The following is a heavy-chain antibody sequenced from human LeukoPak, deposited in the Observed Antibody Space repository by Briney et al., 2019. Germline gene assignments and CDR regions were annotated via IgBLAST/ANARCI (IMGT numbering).Heavy chain of an antibody. J-gene: IGHJ4*02. CDR2: IYYSGST. Sequence: PSETLSLTCTVSGGSISSSSYYWGWIRQPPGKGLEWIGSIYYSGSTYYNPSLKSRVTISVDTSKNQFSLKLSSVTAADTAVYYCARDHGANYESGGYFDYWGQGTLVTVSS. V-gene: IGHV4-39*07. D-gene: IGHD3-10*01. CDR1: GGSISSSSYY. CDR3: ARDHGANYESGGYFDY.